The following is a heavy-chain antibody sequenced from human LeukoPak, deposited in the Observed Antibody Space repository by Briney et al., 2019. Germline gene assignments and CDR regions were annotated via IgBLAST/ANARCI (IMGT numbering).Heavy chain of an antibody. V-gene: IGHV4-59*01. CDR3: AGVTYVWGSYRFDY. D-gene: IGHD3-16*02. CDR1: GCTISSYD. J-gene: IGHJ4*02. CDR2: IYYSGST. Sequence: KPSATLSLTCTVSGCTISSYDLSWIRQPPGKGLEWIGYIYYSGSTNYNPSLKSRVTILVDTSKNQFTLKLSSVTAADTAVYYCAGVTYVWGSYRFDYWGQGTLVTVSS.